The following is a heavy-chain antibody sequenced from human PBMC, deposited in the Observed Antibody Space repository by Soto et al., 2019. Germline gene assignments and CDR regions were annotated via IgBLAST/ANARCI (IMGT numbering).Heavy chain of an antibody. J-gene: IGHJ4*02. V-gene: IGHV4-59*01. CDR1: GASIRNYY. CDR2: IYNGEST. CDR3: AQTTGWPGFDY. D-gene: IGHD6-19*01. Sequence: QMQLQESGPGLVKPSETMSLTCTDSGASIRNYYWNWIRQPPGKGLEWIGHIYNGESTNYNPSLKSRVTISVDKSKHQLSLKLRSVTAADTAVYYCAQTTGWPGFDYWGQGALVTVSS.